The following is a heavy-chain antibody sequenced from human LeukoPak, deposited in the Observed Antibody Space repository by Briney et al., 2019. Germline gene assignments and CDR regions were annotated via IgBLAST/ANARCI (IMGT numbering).Heavy chain of an antibody. J-gene: IGHJ4*02. CDR1: GGSISSYY. CDR2: IYYSGST. CDR3: ARVCYDSSCDY. Sequence: SETLSLTCTVSGGSISSYYWSWIRQPPGKGLEWIGYIYYSGSTNYNPSLKSRVTISVDTSKNQFSLKLSSVTAADAAVYYCARVCYDSSCDYWGQGTLVTVSS. V-gene: IGHV4-59*01. D-gene: IGHD3-22*01.